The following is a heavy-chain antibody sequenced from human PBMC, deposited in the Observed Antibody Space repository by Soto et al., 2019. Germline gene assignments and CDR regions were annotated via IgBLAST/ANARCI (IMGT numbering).Heavy chain of an antibody. Sequence: SETLSLTCTVSGGSISSSSYYWGWIRQPPGKGLERIGSIYYSGSTYYNPSLKSRVTISVDTSKNQFSLKLSSVTAADTAVYYCARQTYCSGGSCYYYYYYYMDVWGKGTTVTVSS. CDR2: IYYSGST. CDR3: ARQTYCSGGSCYYYYYYYMDV. V-gene: IGHV4-39*01. J-gene: IGHJ6*03. CDR1: GGSISSSSYY. D-gene: IGHD2-15*01.